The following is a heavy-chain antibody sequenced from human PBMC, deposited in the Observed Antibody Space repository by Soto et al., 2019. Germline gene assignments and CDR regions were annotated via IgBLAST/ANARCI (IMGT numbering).Heavy chain of an antibody. Sequence: QLLESGGGLVQPGGSLRLSCAASGFTFGDFPMSWVRQAPGKGLEWVSGISSTGGTTIYAASVKGRFIISRDNYQSSLWLQMNGLRAEDTAFYYCARKLPVAGAHDAFDLWGPGTLVTVS. D-gene: IGHD6-19*01. CDR3: ARKLPVAGAHDAFDL. V-gene: IGHV3-23*01. J-gene: IGHJ3*01. CDR2: ISSTGGTT. CDR1: GFTFGDFP.